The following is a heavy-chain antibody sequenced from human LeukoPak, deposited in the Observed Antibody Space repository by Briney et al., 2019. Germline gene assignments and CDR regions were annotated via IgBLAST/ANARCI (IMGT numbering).Heavy chain of an antibody. V-gene: IGHV3-30*03. J-gene: IGHJ3*02. CDR1: GFTLSSYG. CDR2: ISYDGSNK. Sequence: PGGSLRLSCAASGFTLSSYGMHWVRQAPGKGLEWVAVISYDGSNKYYADSVKGRFTISRDNSKNTLYLQMNSLRAEDTAVYYCAREEMGAFDIWGQGTMVTVSS. D-gene: IGHD5-24*01. CDR3: AREEMGAFDI.